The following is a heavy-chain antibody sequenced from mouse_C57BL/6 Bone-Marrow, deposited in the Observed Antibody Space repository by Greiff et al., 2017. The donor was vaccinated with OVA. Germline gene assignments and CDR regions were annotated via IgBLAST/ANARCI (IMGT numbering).Heavy chain of an antibody. D-gene: IGHD1-1*01. V-gene: IGHV1-64*01. Sequence: QVQLQQPGAELVKPGASVKLSCKASGYTFTSYWMHWVKQRPGQGLEWIGMIHPNSGSTNYNEKLKSKATLTVDKSSSTAYMQLSSLTSEDSAVYYCARGDYYGSSYRYFDVWGTGTTVTVSS. CDR2: IHPNSGST. J-gene: IGHJ1*03. CDR3: ARGDYYGSSYRYFDV. CDR1: GYTFTSYW.